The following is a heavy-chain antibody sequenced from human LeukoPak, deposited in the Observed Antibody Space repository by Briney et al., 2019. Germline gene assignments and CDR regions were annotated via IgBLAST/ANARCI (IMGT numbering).Heavy chain of an antibody. D-gene: IGHD3-10*01. CDR2: INHSGST. J-gene: IGHJ4*02. V-gene: IGHV4-34*01. CDR3: ARQLYGSGVMDYFDY. Sequence: PSETLSLTCAVYGGSLSGYYWSWIRQPPGKGLEWIGEINHSGSTNYNPSLKNRVTISVDTSKNQFSLKLSSVTAADTAVYYCARQLYGSGVMDYFDYWGQGTLVTVSS. CDR1: GGSLSGYY.